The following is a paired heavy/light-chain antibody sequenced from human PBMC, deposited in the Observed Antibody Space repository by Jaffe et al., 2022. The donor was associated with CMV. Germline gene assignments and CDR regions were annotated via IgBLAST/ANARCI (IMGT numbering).Light chain of an antibody. CDR3: QQYGSSTWT. V-gene: IGKV3-20*01. CDR2: GAS. J-gene: IGKJ1*01. Sequence: EIVLTQSPGTLSLSPGERATLSCRASQSVSSSQLAWYQQKPGQSPRLLIYGASSRATGIPDRFSGSGSGTDFTLTISRLEPEDFAVYYCQQYGSSTWTFGQGTKVEIK. CDR1: QSVSSSQ.
Heavy chain of an antibody. CDR2: IFYSGNT. CDR1: GGSVSNSDYY. D-gene: IGHD1-26*01. Sequence: QLQLQESGPGLLKPSETLSLTCTVSGGSVSNSDYYWGWIRQPPGKGLEWIANIFYSGNTYYKPSLKSRVTISVDTSKNQFSLKLSSVTAADTAVYYCATVNRRGAKYYFDDWGQGTLVTVSS. CDR3: ATVNRRGAKYYFDD. V-gene: IGHV4-39*01. J-gene: IGHJ4*02.